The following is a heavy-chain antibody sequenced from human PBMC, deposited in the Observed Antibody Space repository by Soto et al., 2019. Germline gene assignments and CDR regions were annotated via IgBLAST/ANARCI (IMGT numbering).Heavy chain of an antibody. V-gene: IGHV1-69*01. CDR3: ARSPLGCSGGSCYYVRHSPKSFFDY. CDR1: GGTFSSYA. Sequence: QVQLVQSGAEVKKPGSSVKVSCKASGGTFSSYAISWVRQAPGQGLEWMGGIIPIFGTANYAQKFQGRVTITADESTSTAYMERSSLRSEDTAVYYCARSPLGCSGGSCYYVRHSPKSFFDYWGQGTLVTVSS. D-gene: IGHD2-15*01. CDR2: IIPIFGTA. J-gene: IGHJ4*02.